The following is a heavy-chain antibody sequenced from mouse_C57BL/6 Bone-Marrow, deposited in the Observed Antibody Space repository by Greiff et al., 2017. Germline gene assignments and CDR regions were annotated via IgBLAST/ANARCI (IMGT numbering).Heavy chain of an antibody. CDR3: ARYGGSHDY. D-gene: IGHD1-1*01. J-gene: IGHJ2*01. CDR2: INPYNGDT. CDR1: GYSFTGYF. Sequence: EVQLQQSGPELVKPGASVKISCKASGYSFTGYFMNWVMQSHGKSLEWIGRINPYNGDTFYNQKFKGKATLTVDKSSSTAHMELRSLASEDSAVYYCARYGGSHDYWGQGTTLTVSS. V-gene: IGHV1-20*02.